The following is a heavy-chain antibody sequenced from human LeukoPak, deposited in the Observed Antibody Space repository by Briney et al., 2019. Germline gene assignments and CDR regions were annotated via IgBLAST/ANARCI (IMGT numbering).Heavy chain of an antibody. CDR1: GYTFTGYY. Sequence: ASVKVSCKASGYTFTGYYMHWVRQAPGQGLEWMGWINPNSGGTNYAQKFQGRVTMTRDTSISTAYMELSRLRSDDTAVYYCARVYHGSGSYSGGLGFDYWGQGTLVTVSS. D-gene: IGHD3-10*01. CDR2: INPNSGGT. V-gene: IGHV1-2*02. J-gene: IGHJ4*02. CDR3: ARVYHGSGSYSGGLGFDY.